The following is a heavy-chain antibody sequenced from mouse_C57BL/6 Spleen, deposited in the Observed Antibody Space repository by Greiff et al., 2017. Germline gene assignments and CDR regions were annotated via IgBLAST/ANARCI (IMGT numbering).Heavy chain of an antibody. D-gene: IGHD2-5*01. Sequence: QVQLQQPGAELVMPGASVTLSCKASGYTFTSYWMHWVKQRPGQGLEWIGEIDPSDSYTNYNQKFKGKYTLTVDKSSITAYMQLSSLTSEDSAVYYCARKKARYSSNSFDYWGQGTTLTVSS. J-gene: IGHJ2*01. CDR3: ARKKARYSSNSFDY. CDR2: IDPSDSYT. CDR1: GYTFTSYW. V-gene: IGHV1-69*01.